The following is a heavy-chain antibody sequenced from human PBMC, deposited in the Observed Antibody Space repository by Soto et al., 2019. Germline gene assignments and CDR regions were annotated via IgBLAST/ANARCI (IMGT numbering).Heavy chain of an antibody. D-gene: IGHD6-13*01. V-gene: IGHV3-30*18. Sequence: QVQLVESGGGVVQPGRSLRLSCAASGFTFSSYGMHWVRQAPGKGLEWVAVISYDGSNKYYADSVKGRFTISRDNSKNTLYLQMNSLRAEDTAVYCCAKGRGSSSWYALDYWGQGTLVTVSS. CDR1: GFTFSSYG. J-gene: IGHJ4*02. CDR3: AKGRGSSSWYALDY. CDR2: ISYDGSNK.